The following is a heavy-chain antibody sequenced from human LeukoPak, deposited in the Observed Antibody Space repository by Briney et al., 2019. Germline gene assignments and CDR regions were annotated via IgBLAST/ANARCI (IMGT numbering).Heavy chain of an antibody. CDR2: IYYTGSA. V-gene: IGHV4-61*08. Sequence: SETLSLTCTVSSGSVSNGDYYWSWLRRPSGKALEWIGYIYYTGSAYYNPSLGGRVTLSVDTSKNQFSVKLSSVTAADTAVYYCASSRNYYGSGDYWGQGTLVTVSS. J-gene: IGHJ4*02. D-gene: IGHD3-10*01. CDR1: SGSVSNGDYY. CDR3: ASSRNYYGSGDY.